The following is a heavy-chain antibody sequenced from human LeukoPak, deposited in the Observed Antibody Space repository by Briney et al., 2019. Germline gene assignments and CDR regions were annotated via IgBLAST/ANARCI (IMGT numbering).Heavy chain of an antibody. Sequence: SETLSLTCTVSGGSISNYYWSWIRQPPGKGLEWIGYIYYSGSTNYNPSLKSRVTISVDTSKNQFSLKLSSVTAADTAVYYCARQAYYFDYWGQGTLVTVSS. CDR2: IYYSGST. CDR1: GGSISNYY. J-gene: IGHJ4*02. V-gene: IGHV4-59*08. CDR3: ARQAYYFDY.